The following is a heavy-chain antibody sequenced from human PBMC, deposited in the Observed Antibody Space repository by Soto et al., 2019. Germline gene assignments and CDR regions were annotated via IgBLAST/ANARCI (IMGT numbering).Heavy chain of an antibody. CDR1: GFTFSGYA. CDR3: ARRARDPDY. D-gene: IGHD2-21*01. Sequence: GGSLSLSCAASGFTFSGYAMAWVRQAPGKGLEWVSSISGSGATTYYADSVKGRFTISRDNSKNTLYLQMNSLRAEDTAVFYCARRARDPDYWGQGTLVTVSS. CDR2: ISGSGATT. J-gene: IGHJ4*02. V-gene: IGHV3-23*01.